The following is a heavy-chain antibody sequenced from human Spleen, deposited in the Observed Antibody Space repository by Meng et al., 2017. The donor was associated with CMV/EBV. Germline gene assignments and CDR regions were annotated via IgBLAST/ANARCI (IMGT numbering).Heavy chain of an antibody. J-gene: IGHJ5*02. CDR2: IYTSGST. V-gene: IGHV4-61*02. CDR1: GGSISSGSYY. CDR3: ARDTLLWFGEFYP. D-gene: IGHD3-10*01. Sequence: QVQLQEPGPGLGKPSQPRSLTCIVSGGSISSGSYYWSWIRQPAGKGLEWIGRIYTSGSTNYNPSLKSRVTISVDTSKNQFSLKLSSVTAADTAVYYCARDTLLWFGEFYPWGQGTLVTVSS.